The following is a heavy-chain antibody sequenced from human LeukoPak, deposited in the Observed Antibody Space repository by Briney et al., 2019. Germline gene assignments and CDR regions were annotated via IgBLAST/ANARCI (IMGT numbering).Heavy chain of an antibody. CDR1: GYTFTDYW. CDR3: ARASSGYTNPDH. J-gene: IGHJ4*02. Sequence: GESLKISCQGSGYTFTDYWINWVREMPGKGLEWMGKIDPTDSYTNYSPSFQGHVTISTDKSISTAYLEWSSLRASDTAMYYCARASSGYTNPDHWGQGTLVTVSS. CDR2: IDPTDSYT. V-gene: IGHV5-10-1*01. D-gene: IGHD5-12*01.